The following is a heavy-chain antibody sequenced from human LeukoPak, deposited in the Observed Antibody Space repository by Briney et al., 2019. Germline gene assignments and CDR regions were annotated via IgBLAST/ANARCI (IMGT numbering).Heavy chain of an antibody. Sequence: SETLSLTCTVSGGSISSYYWGWIRQPPGKGLEWIGYIYYSGSTSNYNPSLKSRVTISVDTSKSEFSLKLSSVTAADTAVYYCARLVRNYYYYMGVWGKGTTVTVSS. J-gene: IGHJ6*03. CDR3: ARLVRNYYYYMGV. CDR2: IYYSGSTS. D-gene: IGHD1-14*01. V-gene: IGHV4-59*01. CDR1: GGSISSYY.